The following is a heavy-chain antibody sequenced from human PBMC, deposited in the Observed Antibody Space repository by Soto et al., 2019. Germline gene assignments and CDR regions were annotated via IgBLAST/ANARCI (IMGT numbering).Heavy chain of an antibody. J-gene: IGHJ4*02. Sequence: PGGSLRLSCTASGFTFSDYAMSWVRQPPGKGLEWVSVISAGGSTYYADSVKSRFTVSRANSKNTLYLQMNSLRAEDTAVYYCANVPIWCSSTSCYTEGFDYWGQGTRVTVS. CDR1: GFTFSDYA. D-gene: IGHD2-2*02. CDR2: ISAGGST. V-gene: IGHV3-23*01. CDR3: ANVPIWCSSTSCYTEGFDY.